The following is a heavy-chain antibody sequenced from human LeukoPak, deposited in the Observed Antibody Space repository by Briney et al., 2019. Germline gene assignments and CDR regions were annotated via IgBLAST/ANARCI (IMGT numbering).Heavy chain of an antibody. J-gene: IGHJ4*02. CDR3: ANRPLPTYYDFWSGPGGGGFDY. Sequence: SETLSLTCSVSGVSISSGGYYWGWIRQHPGKGLEWIGYIHYSGDTYYNPSLKSRVTISVDTSKNQFSLKLNSVTAADTAVYYCANRPLPTYYDFWSGPGGGGFDYWGQGTLVTVSS. V-gene: IGHV4-31*03. D-gene: IGHD3-3*01. CDR2: IHYSGDT. CDR1: GVSISSGGYY.